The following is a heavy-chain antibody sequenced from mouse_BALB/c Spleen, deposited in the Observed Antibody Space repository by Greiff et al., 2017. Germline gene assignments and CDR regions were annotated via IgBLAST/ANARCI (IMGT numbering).Heavy chain of an antibody. CDR2: ISNLAYSI. CDR3: ASSRSYAMDY. CDR1: GFTFSDYG. V-gene: IGHV5-15*02. J-gene: IGHJ4*01. Sequence: EVKLEESGGGLVQPGGSRKLSCAASGFTFSDYGMAWVRQAPGKGPEWVAFISNLAYSIYYADTVTGRFTISRENAKNTLYLEMSSLRSKDTAMDYCASSRSYAMDYWGQGTSVTVSS.